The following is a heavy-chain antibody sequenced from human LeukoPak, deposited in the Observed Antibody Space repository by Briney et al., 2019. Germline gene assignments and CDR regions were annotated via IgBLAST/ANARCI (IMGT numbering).Heavy chain of an antibody. Sequence: GGSLRLSCAGSGFTFRIYAMSWVRQAPGKGLEWVSAISGSGGSTYYADSVKGRFTISRDNSKNTLDLQMNSLRVEDTAVYYCARGGSSGSYYFDYRGQGTLVTVSS. CDR2: ISGSGGST. D-gene: IGHD1-26*01. CDR1: GFTFRIYA. J-gene: IGHJ4*02. CDR3: ARGGSSGSYYFDY. V-gene: IGHV3-23*01.